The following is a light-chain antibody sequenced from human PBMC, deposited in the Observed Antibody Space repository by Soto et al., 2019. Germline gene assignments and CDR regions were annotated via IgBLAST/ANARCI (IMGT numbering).Light chain of an antibody. Sequence: QSVLTQPASVSGSPGQSITISCTGTSSDVGAYDFVSWYQQHPDKAPKLMIYEVRNRPLGVSNRFSGSKSVNTATLTISGLKAEDEDDYYCSSYTPRSTRVFGTGTQLTVL. CDR1: SSDVGAYDF. CDR3: SSYTPRSTRV. V-gene: IGLV2-14*03. J-gene: IGLJ1*01. CDR2: EVR.